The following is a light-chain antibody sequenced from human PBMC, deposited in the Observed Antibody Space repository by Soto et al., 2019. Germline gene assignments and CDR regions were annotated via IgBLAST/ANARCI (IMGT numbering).Light chain of an antibody. CDR1: SSDVGGHNY. CDR3: SSFTNSGTVV. Sequence: QSVLTQPASVSGSPGQSITISCTGTSSDVGGHNYVSWYQQHPGKAPKNMIYEVNNRPSGVSDRFSGSKSGNTASLTISGLQAEDEAYYYCSSFTNSGTVVFGGGTKVTVL. CDR2: EVN. V-gene: IGLV2-14*01. J-gene: IGLJ2*01.